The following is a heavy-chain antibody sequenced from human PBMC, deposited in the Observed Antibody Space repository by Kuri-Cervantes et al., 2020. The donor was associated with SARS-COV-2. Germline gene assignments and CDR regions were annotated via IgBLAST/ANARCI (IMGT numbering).Heavy chain of an antibody. V-gene: IGHV1-2*02. CDR1: GYTLTELS. Sequence: ASVKVSCKVSGYTLTELSMHWVRQAPGQGLEWMGWINPNSGGTNYAQKLQGRVTMTTDTSTSTAYMELRSLRSDDTAVYYCARDRLAAAGYYYYYGMDVWGQGTTVTVSS. J-gene: IGHJ6*02. CDR3: ARDRLAAAGYYYYYGMDV. CDR2: INPNSGGT. D-gene: IGHD6-13*01.